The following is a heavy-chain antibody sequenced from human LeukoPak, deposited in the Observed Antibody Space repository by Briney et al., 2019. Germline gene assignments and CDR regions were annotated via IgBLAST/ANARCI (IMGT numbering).Heavy chain of an antibody. CDR3: ARDFAGWGYFDL. J-gene: IGHJ2*01. Sequence: GGSLRLSCAASGFTFSSYEMNWVRQAPGKGLEWVSFISSSGSTIYYADSVKGRFTISRDNAKNSLYLQMNSLRAEDTAVYYCARDFAGWGYFDLWGRGTQVTVSS. CDR2: ISSSGSTI. CDR1: GFTFSSYE. D-gene: IGHD3-9*01. V-gene: IGHV3-48*03.